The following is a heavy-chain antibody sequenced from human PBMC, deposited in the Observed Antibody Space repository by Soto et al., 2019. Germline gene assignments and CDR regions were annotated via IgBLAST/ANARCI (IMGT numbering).Heavy chain of an antibody. Sequence: QVQLQESGPGLVKPSQTLSLNCTVSGGSISSGGYYWNWIRQHPQRGLEWIGFIHNGGSRYYNPSVKSGVTLSLDTSMKQCSLWLSSVTAADTGLYYCARRWDTLPRYYYGMDVWGQGTTVTVAS. CDR2: IHNGGSR. CDR1: GGSISSGGYY. V-gene: IGHV4-31*03. CDR3: ARRWDTLPRYYYGMDV. D-gene: IGHD5-18*01. J-gene: IGHJ6*02.